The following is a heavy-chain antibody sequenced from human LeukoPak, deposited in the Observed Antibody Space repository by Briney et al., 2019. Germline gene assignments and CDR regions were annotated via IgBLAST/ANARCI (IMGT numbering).Heavy chain of an antibody. V-gene: IGHV3-30-3*01. CDR3: ARDNYMVRGDPFDY. J-gene: IGHJ4*02. D-gene: IGHD3-10*01. CDR2: ISYDGSNK. Sequence: HAGGSLRLSCAASGFTFSSYAMHWVRQAPGKGLEWVAVISYDGSNKYYADSVKGRFTISRDNSKNTLYLQMNSLRAEDTAVYYCARDNYMVRGDPFDYWGQGTLVTVSS. CDR1: GFTFSSYA.